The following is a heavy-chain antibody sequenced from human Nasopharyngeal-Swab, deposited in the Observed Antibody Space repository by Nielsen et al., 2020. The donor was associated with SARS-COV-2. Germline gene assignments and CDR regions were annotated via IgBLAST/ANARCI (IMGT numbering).Heavy chain of an antibody. CDR1: GGSISSYY. CDR3: ARSSSLYSSGWYLRIWFDP. D-gene: IGHD6-19*01. J-gene: IGHJ5*02. V-gene: IGHV4-59*12. Sequence: SETLSLTCTVSGGSISSYYWSWIRQPPGKGLEWIGYIYYSGSTNYNPSLKSRVSISVDTSKNQFSLKLSSVTAADTAVYYCARSSSLYSSGWYLRIWFDPWGQGTLVTVSS. CDR2: IYYSGST.